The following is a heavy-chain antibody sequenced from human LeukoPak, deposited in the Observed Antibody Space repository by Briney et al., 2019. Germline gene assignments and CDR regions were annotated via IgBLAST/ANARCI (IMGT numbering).Heavy chain of an antibody. CDR3: ARIWAEFQLVSDF. Sequence: GASVKVSCKASGYTFNSYLISWVRQVPGQGLEWMGWISGHNGNTDYALKFKDRVTLTTDTSTSTACMELRSLTPDDTAVYYCARIWAEFQLVSDFWGQGTLITVSP. CDR2: ISGHNGNT. J-gene: IGHJ4*02. CDR1: GYTFNSYL. D-gene: IGHD3-10*01. V-gene: IGHV1-18*01.